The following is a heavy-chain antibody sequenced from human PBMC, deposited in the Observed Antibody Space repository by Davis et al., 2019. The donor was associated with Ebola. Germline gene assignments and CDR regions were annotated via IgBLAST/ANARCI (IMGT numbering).Heavy chain of an antibody. J-gene: IGHJ4*02. CDR1: GFTFGDYA. CDR2: IRSKAYGGTT. Sequence: GESLKISCTASGFTFGDYAMSWVRQAPGKGLEWVGFIRSKAYGGTTEYAASVKGRFTISRDDSKSIAYLQMNNLKTDDTAVYYCAKGNVQEQLVLSYFDYWGQGTLVTVSS. CDR3: AKGNVQEQLVLSYFDY. D-gene: IGHD6-13*01. V-gene: IGHV3-49*04.